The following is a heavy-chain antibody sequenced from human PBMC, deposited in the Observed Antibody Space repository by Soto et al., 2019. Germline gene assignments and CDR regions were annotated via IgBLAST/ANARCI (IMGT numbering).Heavy chain of an antibody. CDR2: ISYDGSNK. CDR1: GFTFSSYG. V-gene: IGHV3-30*03. D-gene: IGHD6-6*01. CDR3: ARDEESSSSSDY. Sequence: GGSLRLSCAASGFTFSSYGMHWVRQAPGKGQEWVAVISYDGSNKYYADSVKGRFTISRDNSKNTLYLQMNSLRAEDTAVYYCARDEESSSSSDYWGQGTLVTVSS. J-gene: IGHJ4*02.